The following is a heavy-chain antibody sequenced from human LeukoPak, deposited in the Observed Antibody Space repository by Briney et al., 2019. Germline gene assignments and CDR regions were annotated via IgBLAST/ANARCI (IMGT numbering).Heavy chain of an antibody. J-gene: IGHJ4*02. CDR2: IYTSGST. CDR1: GGSISSGGYY. V-gene: IGHV4-61*02. CDR3: ARAEGYDFWSGYFRFGSFDY. D-gene: IGHD3-3*01. Sequence: SETLSLTCTVSGGSISSGGYYWSWIRQPAGKGLEWIGRIYTSGSTNYNPSLKSRVTISVDTSKNQFSLKLSSVTAADTAVYYCARAEGYDFWSGYFRFGSFDYWGQGTLVTVSS.